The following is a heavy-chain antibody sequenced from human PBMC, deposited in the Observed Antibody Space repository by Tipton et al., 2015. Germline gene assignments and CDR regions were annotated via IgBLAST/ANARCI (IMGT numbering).Heavy chain of an antibody. CDR3: AKRAVAGIPFDY. CDR2: ISGSGGGT. CDR1: GFTFRHYG. D-gene: IGHD6-19*01. V-gene: IGHV3-23*01. Sequence: GSLRLSCAASGFTFRHYGMHWVRQAPGKGLEWVSGISGSGGGTYYADSVKGRFTISRDNSKNTLYLQMNSLTAEDTALYYCAKRAVAGIPFDYWGQGTLVTVSS. J-gene: IGHJ4*02.